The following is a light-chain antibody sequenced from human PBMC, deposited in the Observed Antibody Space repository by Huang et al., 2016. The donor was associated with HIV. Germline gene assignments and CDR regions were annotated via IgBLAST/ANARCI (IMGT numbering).Light chain of an antibody. V-gene: IGKV1-39*01. J-gene: IGKJ1*01. CDR3: QQSYNAPRT. CDR2: AAS. CDR1: ENIRKY. Sequence: DIQMTQSPSSLSAFVGVQVTINCRARENIRKYLNWYKQKPGKAPNLPLYAASSLQSEVTSRFSGSGTGTDVNHTINSLQPEDYATYFCQQSYNAPRTFGQGTKVEIK.